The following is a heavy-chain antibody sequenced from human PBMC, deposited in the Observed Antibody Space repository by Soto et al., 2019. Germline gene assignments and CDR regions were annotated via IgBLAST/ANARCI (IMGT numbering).Heavy chain of an antibody. J-gene: IGHJ6*02. CDR1: GFTFSTYW. CDR3: ARGGVIVVGLDV. V-gene: IGHV3-74*01. D-gene: IGHD3-22*01. CDR2: VKTDGTNT. Sequence: VQLVESGGGLVQPGGSLRLSCAGTGFTFSTYWMHWVRQVPGKGLEWVSRVKTDGTNTGYADSVKGRFTISRDNAKKTRYLEMNNLRADDTAVYYCARGGVIVVGLDVWGQGTTVTVSS.